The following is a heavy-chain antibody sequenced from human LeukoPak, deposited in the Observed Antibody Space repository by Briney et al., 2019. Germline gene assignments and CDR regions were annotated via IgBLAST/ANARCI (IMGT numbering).Heavy chain of an antibody. J-gene: IGHJ4*02. CDR2: ISRSGGST. Sequence: GGSLRLSCVDSGFTFSTYAMSWVRQAPGKGLEWVSAISRSGGSTYYADSVEGRFTISRDNSKNTLYLQMNSLRAEDTAVYYCAKDPDSGSSGWVYWGQGALVTVSS. D-gene: IGHD1-26*01. CDR3: AKDPDSGSSGWVY. V-gene: IGHV3-23*01. CDR1: GFTFSTYA.